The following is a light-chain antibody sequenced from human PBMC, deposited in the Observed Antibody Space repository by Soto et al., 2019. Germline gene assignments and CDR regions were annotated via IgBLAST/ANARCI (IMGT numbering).Light chain of an antibody. Sequence: IVLTQSPAILALSPGDRATLSCRASQSVSSNLAWYQHKPGQTPRLLIYDTSTRATGVPTRFSGSRSGAEFTLTINSLQSEDFAVYYCQPYNNWPLTFGGGTKVDIK. V-gene: IGKV3-15*01. J-gene: IGKJ4*01. CDR1: QSVSSN. CDR2: DTS. CDR3: QPYNNWPLT.